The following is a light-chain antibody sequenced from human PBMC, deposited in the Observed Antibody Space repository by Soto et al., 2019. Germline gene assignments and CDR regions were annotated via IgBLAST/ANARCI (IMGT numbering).Light chain of an antibody. CDR2: GAS. V-gene: IGKV3-15*01. Sequence: PGDGATLACRASQSLRSNLAWYQQKPGQAPRLLICGASTRATGIPARFSGSGSGTDFTLTISGLQSEDSAVYYCQQYGYWPRTFGQGTKVEI. CDR3: QQYGYWPRT. J-gene: IGKJ1*01. CDR1: QSLRSN.